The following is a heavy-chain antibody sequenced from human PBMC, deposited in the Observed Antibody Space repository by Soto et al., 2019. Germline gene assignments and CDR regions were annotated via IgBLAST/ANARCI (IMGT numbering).Heavy chain of an antibody. J-gene: IGHJ3*02. Sequence: GXSLRLSCAASGFTFSSYAMSWVRQAPGKGLEWVSAISGSGGSTYYADSVKGRFTISRDNSKNTLYLQMNSLRAEDTAVYYCAKTRRRGYVFDAFDILGQGTMVTGSS. CDR2: ISGSGGST. V-gene: IGHV3-23*01. D-gene: IGHD1-1*01. CDR3: AKTRRRGYVFDAFDI. CDR1: GFTFSSYA.